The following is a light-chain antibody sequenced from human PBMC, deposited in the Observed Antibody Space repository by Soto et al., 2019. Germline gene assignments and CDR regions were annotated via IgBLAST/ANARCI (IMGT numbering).Light chain of an antibody. CDR1: SSDVGSYNR. Sequence: QSVLTQPPSVSGSPGQSVTISCTGTSSDVGSYNRVSWYQQPPGTAPKLMIYEVSNRPSGVPYRFSGSKSGNTASLTISGLQAEDEADYYCNSYTSSSTHVFGTGTKVTVL. CDR2: EVS. CDR3: NSYTSSSTHV. V-gene: IGLV2-18*02. J-gene: IGLJ1*01.